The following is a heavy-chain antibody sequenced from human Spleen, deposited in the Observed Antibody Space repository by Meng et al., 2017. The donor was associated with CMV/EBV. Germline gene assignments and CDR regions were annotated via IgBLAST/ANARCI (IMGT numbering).Heavy chain of an antibody. V-gene: IGHV3-74*01. J-gene: IGHJ6*02. CDR3: ARVGGYYDSWSGYYGEDYYYGMDV. CDR1: GFSLSNLW. CDR2: ITTDGGVT. Sequence: GGSLRLSCAASGFSLSNLWMHWVRQAPGKGLMWVSHITTDGGVTTYADSVKGRFTISRDNAKNTLYLQMNSLRAEDTAVYYCARVGGYYDSWSGYYGEDYYYGMDVWGQGTTVTVSS. D-gene: IGHD3-3*01.